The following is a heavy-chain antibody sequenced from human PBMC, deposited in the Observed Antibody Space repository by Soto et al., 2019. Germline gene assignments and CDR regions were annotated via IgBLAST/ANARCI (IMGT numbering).Heavy chain of an antibody. V-gene: IGHV4-61*01. CDR1: GGSVRSGNHF. CDR2: MYYTGVT. Sequence: PSETLSLTCSVSGGSVRSGNHFWNWIRQPPGRGLEWLGYMYYTGVTNYNPSLKSRASMSVDTSKDQFSLNLTSLTAADTAVYYCARGGEPLGYYGLDVWGQGTTVTAS. J-gene: IGHJ6*02. CDR3: ARGGEPLGYYGLDV.